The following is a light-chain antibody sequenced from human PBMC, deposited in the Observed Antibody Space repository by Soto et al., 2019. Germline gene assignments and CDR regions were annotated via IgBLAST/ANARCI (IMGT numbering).Light chain of an antibody. CDR1: QSLVHNDGNTY. Sequence: DIVMTQTPLSSPGTLGQASSISCRSGQSLVHNDGNTYLSWFQQRPGQPPRLLIYKVSDRFSGVPDRFSGSGAGTDFTLTISRVEAEDVGVYYCMQATQYHWTFGQGTKVDIK. V-gene: IGKV2-24*01. J-gene: IGKJ1*01. CDR2: KVS. CDR3: MQATQYHWT.